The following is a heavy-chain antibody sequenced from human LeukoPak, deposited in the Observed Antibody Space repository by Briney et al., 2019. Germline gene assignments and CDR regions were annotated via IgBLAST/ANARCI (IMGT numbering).Heavy chain of an antibody. D-gene: IGHD6-19*01. CDR2: INPSAGIT. V-gene: IGHV1-46*01. J-gene: IGHJ4*02. Sequence: ASVKVSCKASGYIFSDNYIHWVRQALGQGLEWMGIINPSAGITTYAQKFQGRVTMTSDTSTSTIYMDLSSLKFEDTAVYYCARDSEAVAGLDWWGQGTLVTVSS. CDR3: ARDSEAVAGLDW. CDR1: GYIFSDNY.